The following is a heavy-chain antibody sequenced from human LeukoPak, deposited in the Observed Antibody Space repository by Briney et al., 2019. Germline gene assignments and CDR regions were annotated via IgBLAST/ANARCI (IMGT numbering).Heavy chain of an antibody. CDR1: GGSISSTNW. Sequence: SETLSLTCGVSGGSISSTNWWSWVRQPPGQGLEWIGEISLTGETNYNPSLKSRVTISLDTSKNQFSLKLSSVTAADTAVYYCARQPEFSRSSSNDYWGQGTLVTVSS. J-gene: IGHJ4*02. CDR3: ARQPEFSRSSSNDY. CDR2: ISLTGET. V-gene: IGHV4-4*02. D-gene: IGHD6-6*01.